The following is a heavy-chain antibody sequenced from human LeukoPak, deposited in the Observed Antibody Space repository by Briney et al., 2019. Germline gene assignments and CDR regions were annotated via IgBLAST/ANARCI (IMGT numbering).Heavy chain of an antibody. CDR3: ARGGRWLQYRARHFDY. Sequence: KPSETLSLTCAVYGGSFSGYYWSWIRQPPRKGLEWIGEINHSGSTNYNPSLKSRVTISVDTSKNQFSLKLSSVTAADTAVYYCARGGRWLQYRARHFDYWGQGTLVTVSS. CDR1: GGSFSGYY. D-gene: IGHD5-24*01. V-gene: IGHV4-34*01. CDR2: INHSGST. J-gene: IGHJ4*02.